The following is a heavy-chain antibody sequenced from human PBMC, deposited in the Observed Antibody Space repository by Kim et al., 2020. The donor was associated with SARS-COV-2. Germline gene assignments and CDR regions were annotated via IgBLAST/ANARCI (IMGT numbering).Heavy chain of an antibody. CDR1: GFIFSSYG. D-gene: IGHD3-22*01. Sequence: GRSLRLSCAVSGFIFSSYGMHWVRQAPGKGLEWVAVISYDGSNKYYADSVKGRFTISRDNSKNTLYLQMSSLRAEDSAVYYCAKDLYYYDSSGYSIDYWGQGTLVTVSS. CDR3: AKDLYYYDSSGYSIDY. CDR2: ISYDGSNK. V-gene: IGHV3-30*18. J-gene: IGHJ4*02.